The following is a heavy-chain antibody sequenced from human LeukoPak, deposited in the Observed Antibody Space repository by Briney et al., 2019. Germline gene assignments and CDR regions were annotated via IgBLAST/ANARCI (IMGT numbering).Heavy chain of an antibody. CDR3: ARDGISIGVAGFDY. Sequence: SETLSLTCTVSGGSISSSSYYWGWIRQPPGKGLEWIGSIYYSGSTYYNPSLKSRVTISVDTSKNQFSLKLSSVTAADTAVYYCARDGISIGVAGFDYWGQGTLVTVSS. CDR2: IYYSGST. J-gene: IGHJ4*02. V-gene: IGHV4-39*07. D-gene: IGHD6-19*01. CDR1: GGSISSSSYY.